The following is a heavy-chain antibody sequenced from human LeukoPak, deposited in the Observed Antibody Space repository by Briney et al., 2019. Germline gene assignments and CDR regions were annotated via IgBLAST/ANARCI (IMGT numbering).Heavy chain of an antibody. CDR2: ISYDGSNK. V-gene: IGHV3-30-3*01. CDR1: GFTFSGYA. J-gene: IGHJ6*02. CDR3: ARDYDFWSGYYTGLLPTTGYGMDV. Sequence: GRSLRLSCAASGFTFSGYAMHWVRQAPGKGLEWVAVISYDGSNKYYADSVKGRFTISRDNSKNTLYLQMNSLRAEDTAVYYCARDYDFWSGYYTGLLPTTGYGMDVWGQGTTVTVSS. D-gene: IGHD3-3*01.